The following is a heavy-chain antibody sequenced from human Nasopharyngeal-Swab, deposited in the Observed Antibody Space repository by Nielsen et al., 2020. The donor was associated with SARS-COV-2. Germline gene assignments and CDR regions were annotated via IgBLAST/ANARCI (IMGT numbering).Heavy chain of an antibody. D-gene: IGHD3-10*01. Sequence: WVRQAPGQGLEWMGGIIPIFGTANYAQKFQGRVTITADESTSTAYMELSSLRSEDTAVYYCARDIFSITMVQGVIHYYYGMDVWGQGTTVTVSS. V-gene: IGHV1-69*01. J-gene: IGHJ6*02. CDR2: IIPIFGTA. CDR3: ARDIFSITMVQGVIHYYYGMDV.